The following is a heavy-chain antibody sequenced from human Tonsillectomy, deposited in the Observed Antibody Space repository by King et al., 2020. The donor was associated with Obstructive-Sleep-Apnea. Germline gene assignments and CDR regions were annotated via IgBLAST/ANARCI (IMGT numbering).Heavy chain of an antibody. CDR3: ARASITMVRGVIARNGMDV. CDR1: GYSFTSYW. Sequence: VQLVQSGAEVKKPGESLKISCKGSGYSFTSYWIGWVRQMPGKGLEWMGIIYPGDSDTRYSPSFQGQVTISADKSISTAYLQWSSLKASDTAMYYCARASITMVRGVIARNGMDVWGQGTTVTVSS. J-gene: IGHJ6*02. CDR2: IYPGDSDT. D-gene: IGHD3-10*01. V-gene: IGHV5-51*01.